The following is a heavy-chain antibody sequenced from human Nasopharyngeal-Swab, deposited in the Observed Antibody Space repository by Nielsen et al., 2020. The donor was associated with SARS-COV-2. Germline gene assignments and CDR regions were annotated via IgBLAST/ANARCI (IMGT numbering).Heavy chain of an antibody. CDR3: ARHMTATEGNWFDP. CDR2: IYPGDSDT. D-gene: IGHD5-12*01. J-gene: IGHJ5*02. V-gene: IGHV5-51*01. CDR1: GYSFTSYW. Sequence: GESLKTPCKGPGYSFTSYWNGRGRPMPGKGLEWMGIIYPGDSDTRYSPSFQGQVTISPDKSISTAYLQWSSLKASDTAMYYCARHMTATEGNWFDPWGQGTLVTVSS.